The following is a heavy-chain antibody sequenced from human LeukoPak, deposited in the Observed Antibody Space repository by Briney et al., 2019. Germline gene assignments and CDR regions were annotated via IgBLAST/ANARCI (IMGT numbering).Heavy chain of an antibody. CDR1: GGSISGYH. J-gene: IGHJ3*01. CDR3: VRLDRPGGRTGDAFDV. D-gene: IGHD1-26*01. Sequence: KASETLSLTCTVSGGSISGYHWSWIRQPPGKGLEWMGYVDYNGNTNYSPSLRGRVTMSLAMSKTQSSLEMNWVTAADTAMFECVRLDRPGGRTGDAFDVSGQGTMVTVSS. CDR2: VDYNGNT. V-gene: IGHV4-59*08.